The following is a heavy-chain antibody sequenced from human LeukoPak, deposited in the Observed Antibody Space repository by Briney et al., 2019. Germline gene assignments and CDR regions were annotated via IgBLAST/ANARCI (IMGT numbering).Heavy chain of an antibody. CDR2: TYYRSKWYN. D-gene: IGHD2-2*01. J-gene: IGHJ6*03. CDR1: GDSVSSNSAA. CDR3: ARERRGIVVVPADMDV. Sequence: SQTLSLTCAISGDSVSSNSAAWNWIRQSPSRGLEWLGRTYYRSKWYNDYAVSVKSRITINPDTSKNQFSLKLSSVTAADTAVYYCARERRGIVVVPADMDVWGKGTTVTVSS. V-gene: IGHV6-1*01.